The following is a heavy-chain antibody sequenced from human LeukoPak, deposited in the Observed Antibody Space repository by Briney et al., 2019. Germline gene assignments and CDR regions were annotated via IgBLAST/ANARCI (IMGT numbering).Heavy chain of an antibody. V-gene: IGHV4-4*07. CDR3: ARDSPGAGYSGYDSFFWSDP. CDR1: GGSISSYY. CDR2: IYTSGST. D-gene: IGHD5-12*01. J-gene: IGHJ5*02. Sequence: SETLSLTCTVSGGSISSYYWSWIRQPAGKGLEWIGRIYTSGSTNYNPSLKSRVTMSVDTSKNQFSLKLSSVTAADTAVYYCARDSPGAGYSGYDSFFWSDPWGQGTLVTVSS.